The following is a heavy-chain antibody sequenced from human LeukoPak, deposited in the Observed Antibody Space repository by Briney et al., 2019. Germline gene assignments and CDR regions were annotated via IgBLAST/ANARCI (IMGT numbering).Heavy chain of an antibody. CDR1: GGSISSGSYY. D-gene: IGHD2-21*01. V-gene: IGHV4-61*02. Sequence: PSETLSLTCTVSGGSISSGSYYWSWIRQPAGKGLEWIGRIYTSGSTNYNPSLKSRVTISVDTSKNQFSLKLSSVTAADTAVYYCARGNVVVIALDYWGQGTLVTVSS. CDR3: ARGNVVVIALDY. J-gene: IGHJ4*02. CDR2: IYTSGST.